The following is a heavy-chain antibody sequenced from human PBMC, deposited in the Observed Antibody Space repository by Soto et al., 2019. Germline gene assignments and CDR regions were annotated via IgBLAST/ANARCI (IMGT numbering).Heavy chain of an antibody. CDR3: ARNYGGNVDY. CDR1: GCSISSYY. CDR2: IYYSGSA. J-gene: IGHJ4*02. D-gene: IGHD4-17*01. Sequence: QVQLQESGPGLVRPSETLSLNCTGSGCSISSYYWSWIRQPPGKGLEWIGYIYYSGSANYNPSLKSRVTISVDTSKNQFSLKLSYATAANTAVNYCARNYGGNVDYWGQGTLVTVSS. V-gene: IGHV4-59*08.